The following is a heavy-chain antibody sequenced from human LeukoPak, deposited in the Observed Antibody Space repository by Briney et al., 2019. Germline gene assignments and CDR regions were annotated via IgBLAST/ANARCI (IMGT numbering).Heavy chain of an antibody. CDR1: GFSFRDRY. D-gene: IGHD5-12*01. V-gene: IGHV3-11*04. CDR3: VRETGWLFDF. Sequence: GGSLRLPCAAPGFSFRDRYMSWIRQAPGKGMEWVAYISPNSDNIHYADSVKGRFTISRDNAKNSLFLQVNSLRAEDTAVYYCVRETGWLFDFWGQGTLVIVSS. J-gene: IGHJ4*02. CDR2: ISPNSDNI.